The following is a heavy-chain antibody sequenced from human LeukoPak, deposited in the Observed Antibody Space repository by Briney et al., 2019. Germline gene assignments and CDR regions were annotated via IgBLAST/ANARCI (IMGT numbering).Heavy chain of an antibody. CDR3: ARDQNTDNWNPYYYYYGMDV. CDR1: GFTFSDYY. CDR2: IGSSGSTI. V-gene: IGHV3-11*01. J-gene: IGHJ6*02. Sequence: GGSLRLSCAASGFTFSDYYMSWIRQAPGKGLEWVSYIGSSGSTIYYADSVKGRFTISRDNAKNSLYLQMNSLRAEDTAVYYCARDQNTDNWNPYYYYYGMDVWGQGTMVTVSS. D-gene: IGHD1-1*01.